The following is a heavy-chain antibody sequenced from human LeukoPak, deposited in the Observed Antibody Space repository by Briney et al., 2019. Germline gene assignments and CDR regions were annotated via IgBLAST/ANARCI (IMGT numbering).Heavy chain of an antibody. V-gene: IGHV3-7*01. CDR2: IKHDGSEK. D-gene: IGHD5-18*01. Sequence: GGSLRLSCAASGFTFSSDWMRWVRQAPGKGQEWVANIKHDGSEKYYVDPVKGRLTISRDNAKNSMYLHMNSLGAEDRAVYFCARRAMVSGWFDPWGQGTMVTVCS. J-gene: IGHJ5*02. CDR1: GFTFSSDW. CDR3: ARRAMVSGWFDP.